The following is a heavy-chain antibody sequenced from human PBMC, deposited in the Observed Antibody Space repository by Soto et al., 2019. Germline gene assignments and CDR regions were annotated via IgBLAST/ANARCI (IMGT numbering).Heavy chain of an antibody. CDR1: GYTFTGYY. D-gene: IGHD5-12*01. CDR3: ARGIIVAMLVFDY. CDR2: INPNSGGT. V-gene: IGHV1-2*04. J-gene: IGHJ4*02. Sequence: ASVKVSCKASGYTFTGYYMHWVRQAPGQGLEWMGWINPNSGGTNYAQKFQGWVTMTRDTSISTAYMELSRLRSDDTAVYYCARGIIVAMLVFDYWGQGPLVTVSS.